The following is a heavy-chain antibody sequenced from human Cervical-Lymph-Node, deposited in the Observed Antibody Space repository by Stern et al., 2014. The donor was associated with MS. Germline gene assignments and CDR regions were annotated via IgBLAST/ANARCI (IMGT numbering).Heavy chain of an antibody. D-gene: IGHD2-21*02. CDR1: GGPISNSY. CDR2: IYYIGTT. V-gene: IGHV4-59*08. J-gene: IGHJ4*02. Sequence: VQLEESGPGLEQPSGTLSLTCTVSGGPISNSYRSWIRQPPGKGLEWIGNIYYIGTTTYNPSLKSRVTISVDTSKNQFSLRLSSVSVADTAVYYCARHGDTSFVYWGQGTLVTISS. CDR3: ARHGDTSFVY.